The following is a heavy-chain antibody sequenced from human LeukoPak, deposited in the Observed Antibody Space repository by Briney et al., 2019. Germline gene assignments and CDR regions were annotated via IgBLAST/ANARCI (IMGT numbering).Heavy chain of an antibody. D-gene: IGHD5-18*01. J-gene: IGHJ4*02. CDR3: ARGVDTAMDGADY. Sequence: PSETLSLTCAVYGGSFSGYYWSWIRQPPGKGLEWIGEINHSGSTNYNPSLKSRVTISVDTSKNQFSLKLSSVTAADTAVYYCARGVDTAMDGADYWGKGTLVTVSS. CDR1: GGSFSGYY. CDR2: INHSGST. V-gene: IGHV4-34*01.